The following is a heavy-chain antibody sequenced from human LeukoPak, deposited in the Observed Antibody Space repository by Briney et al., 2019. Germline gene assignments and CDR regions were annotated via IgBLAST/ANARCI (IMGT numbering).Heavy chain of an antibody. Sequence: PSETLSLTCTVSGGSISNYYWSWIRQPPGKGPEWIGYVFYSGSTNYNPSLRSRVTISVDTSKNQFSLKLSSVTAADTAVYFCAWDGSGYYTLHYWGQGTLVTVSS. CDR1: GGSISNYY. D-gene: IGHD3-22*01. J-gene: IGHJ4*02. CDR3: AWDGSGYYTLHY. CDR2: VFYSGST. V-gene: IGHV4-59*01.